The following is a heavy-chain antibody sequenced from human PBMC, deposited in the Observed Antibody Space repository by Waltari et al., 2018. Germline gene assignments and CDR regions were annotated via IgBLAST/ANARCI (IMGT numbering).Heavy chain of an antibody. CDR1: GGSISSHY. D-gene: IGHD3-3*01. Sequence: QVQLQESGPGLVKPSETLSLTCTVSGGSISSHYWSWIRQPPGKGLEWIGYIYYSGRTNYNPSLKSRVTISVDTSKNQFSLKLSSVTAADTAVYYCARVGDTIFGVVYYFDYWGQGTTVTVSS. J-gene: IGHJ4*03. CDR2: IYYSGRT. CDR3: ARVGDTIFGVVYYFDY. V-gene: IGHV4-59*11.